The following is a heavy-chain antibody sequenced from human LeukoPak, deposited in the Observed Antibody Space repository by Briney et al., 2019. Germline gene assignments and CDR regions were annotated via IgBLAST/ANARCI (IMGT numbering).Heavy chain of an antibody. D-gene: IGHD2-2*01. CDR2: ISYDGSNK. CDR3: AKYMALGYCSSTSCYGNFDY. V-gene: IGHV3-30*18. J-gene: IGHJ4*02. Sequence: GGSLRLSCAASGFTFSSYGMHWVRQAPGKGLEWVAVISYDGSNKYYADSVKGRFTISRDNSKNTLYLQMNSLRAEDTAVYYCAKYMALGYCSSTSCYGNFDYWGQGTLVTVSS. CDR1: GFTFSSYG.